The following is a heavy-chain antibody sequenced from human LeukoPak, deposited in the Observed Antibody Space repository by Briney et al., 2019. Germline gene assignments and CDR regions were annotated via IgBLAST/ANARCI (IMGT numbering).Heavy chain of an antibody. CDR1: GYTFTSYD. V-gene: IGHV1-8*01. J-gene: IGHJ5*02. CDR3: ARRSGWYRKGVRGRWFDP. Sequence: ASVKVSCKASGYTFTSYDINWVRQATGQGLEWMGWMNPNSGNTGYAQKFQGRVTMTRNTSISTAYMELSSLRSEDTAVYYCARRSGWYRKGVRGRWFDPWGQGTLVTASS. D-gene: IGHD6-19*01. CDR2: MNPNSGNT.